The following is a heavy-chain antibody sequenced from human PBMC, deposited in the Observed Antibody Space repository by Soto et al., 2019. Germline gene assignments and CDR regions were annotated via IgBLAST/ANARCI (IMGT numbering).Heavy chain of an antibody. D-gene: IGHD3-22*01. CDR3: ARVLVYYDSSGYYTSPLAFDI. V-gene: IGHV4-61*05. CDR2: IYYSGST. CDR1: GVSIHNSHSF. Sequence: NPSETLSLTCAVSGVSIHNSHSFWGWIRQPPGKGLEWIGYIYYSGSTNYNPSLKSRVTISVDTSKNQFSLKLSSVTAADTAVYYCARVLVYYDSSGYYTSPLAFDIWGQGTMVTVSS. J-gene: IGHJ3*02.